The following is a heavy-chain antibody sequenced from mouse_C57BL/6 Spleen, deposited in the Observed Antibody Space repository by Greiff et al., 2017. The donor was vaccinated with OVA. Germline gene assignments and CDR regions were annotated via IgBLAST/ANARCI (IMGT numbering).Heavy chain of an antibody. Sequence: EVQRVESGGGLVQPGGSLSLSCAASGFTFTDYYMSWVRQPPGKALEWLGFIRNKANGYTTEYSASVKGRFTISRDNSQSILYLQMNALRAEDSATYYCERYEGGYDGGGFDYWGQGTTLTVSS. CDR3: ERYEGGYDGGGFDY. D-gene: IGHD2-2*01. CDR1: GFTFTDYY. V-gene: IGHV7-3*01. J-gene: IGHJ2*01. CDR2: IRNKANGYTT.